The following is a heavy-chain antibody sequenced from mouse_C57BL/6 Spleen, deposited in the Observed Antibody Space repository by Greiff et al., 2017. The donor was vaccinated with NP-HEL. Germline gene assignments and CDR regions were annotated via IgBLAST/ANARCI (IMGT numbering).Heavy chain of an antibody. CDR2: IDPETGGT. J-gene: IGHJ3*01. D-gene: IGHD2-5*01. CDR3: TKGSNPPGRFAY. CDR1: GYTFTDYE. Sequence: VQLQQSGAELVRPGASVPLSCKASGYTFTDYEMHWVKQTPLHGLEWIGAIDPETGGTAYNQKFKGKAILTADKSSSTAYMELRSLTSEDSAVYYCTKGSNPPGRFAYWGQGTLVTVSA. V-gene: IGHV1-15*01.